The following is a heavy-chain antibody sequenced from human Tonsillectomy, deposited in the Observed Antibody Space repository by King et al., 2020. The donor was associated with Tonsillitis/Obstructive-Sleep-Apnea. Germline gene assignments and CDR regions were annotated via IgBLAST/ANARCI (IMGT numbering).Heavy chain of an antibody. D-gene: IGHD3-22*01. CDR3: AKANSFYYPIPDY. CDR1: GFTFSSFA. CDR2: IGGGGIIT. Sequence: VQLVESGGGLVQPGGSLRLSCAASGFTFSSFAVSWVRQAPGKGLEWVSTIGGGGIITYYADSVKGRFTISRDNSKNTLYLQMNSLRAEDTAVYYCAKANSFYYPIPDYWGQGTLVTVSS. V-gene: IGHV3-23*04. J-gene: IGHJ4*02.